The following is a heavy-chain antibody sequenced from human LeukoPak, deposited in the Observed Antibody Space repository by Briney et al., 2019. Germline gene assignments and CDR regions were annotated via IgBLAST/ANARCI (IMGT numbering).Heavy chain of an antibody. J-gene: IGHJ4*02. CDR2: IYYTGIT. CDR1: GYSISSGYY. Sequence: SETLSLTCAVSGYSISSGYYWGWIRQPPGKGLEWIGSIYYTGITYYNPSLKSRVTISIDTSKNQFSLKLTSVTATDTAVYYCARESALGVERVGGYFDYWGQGALVTVFS. D-gene: IGHD1-26*01. V-gene: IGHV4-38-2*02. CDR3: ARESALGVERVGGYFDY.